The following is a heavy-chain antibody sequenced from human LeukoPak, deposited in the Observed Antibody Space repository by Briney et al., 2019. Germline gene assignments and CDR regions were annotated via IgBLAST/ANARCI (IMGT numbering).Heavy chain of an antibody. CDR2: IRGSGGTT. J-gene: IGHJ4*02. D-gene: IGHD3-3*01. CDR3: ARNLVLEWLSDPDIDY. Sequence: GGSLRLSCAASGFTFSGCAMSWVRQAPGKGLEWVSAIRGSGGTTYYADSVKGRFTISRDNSKDTLYLQMNSLRAEDTAVYYCARNLVLEWLSDPDIDYWGQGTLVTVSS. CDR1: GFTFSGCA. V-gene: IGHV3-23*01.